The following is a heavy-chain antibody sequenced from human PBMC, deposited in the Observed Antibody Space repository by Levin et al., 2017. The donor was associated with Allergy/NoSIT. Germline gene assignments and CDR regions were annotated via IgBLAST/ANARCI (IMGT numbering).Heavy chain of an antibody. D-gene: IGHD4-11*01. V-gene: IGHV4-59*01. Sequence: SETLSLTCTVSGGSINNYYWSWIRQPPGKGLEWIAYMYYSGSANYNPSLKSRVTISVDTSKNHFSLKLSSVTAADTAVYYCAAVAAYSANEYFQHWGQGALVTVSS. J-gene: IGHJ1*01. CDR2: MYYSGSA. CDR3: AAVAAYSANEYFQH. CDR1: GGSINNYY.